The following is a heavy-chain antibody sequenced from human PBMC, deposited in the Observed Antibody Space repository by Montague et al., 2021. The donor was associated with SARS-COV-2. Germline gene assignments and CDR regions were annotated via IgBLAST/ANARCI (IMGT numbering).Heavy chain of an antibody. J-gene: IGHJ4*02. CDR3: ARGRQHFNMIVVVMTGGEYYFDY. Sequence: SETLSLTCAVYGGSFSDYYWSWIRQPPGKGLEWIGEINHRGTSKYNTSLKSRVSISLDTSKNQFSLYLSSVTAADTAVYYCARGRQHFNMIVVVMTGGEYYFDYWGQGTRVTVSS. CDR1: GGSFSDYY. CDR2: INHRGTS. V-gene: IGHV4-34*01. D-gene: IGHD3-22*01.